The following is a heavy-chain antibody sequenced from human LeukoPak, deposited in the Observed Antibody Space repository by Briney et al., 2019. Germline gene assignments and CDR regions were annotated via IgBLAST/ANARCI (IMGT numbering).Heavy chain of an antibody. D-gene: IGHD3-9*01. J-gene: IGHJ4*02. Sequence: GGSLRLSCAASGFTFNTYEMVWVRQAPGKGLEWISYISSSGSLMYYADSVKGRFTISRDSAKNSLYLQLNSLRADDTAVYYCARDSLHNYGGTGYGYYFDYWGQGTLVTVS. V-gene: IGHV3-48*03. CDR1: GFTFNTYE. CDR3: ARDSLHNYGGTGYGYYFDY. CDR2: ISSSGSLM.